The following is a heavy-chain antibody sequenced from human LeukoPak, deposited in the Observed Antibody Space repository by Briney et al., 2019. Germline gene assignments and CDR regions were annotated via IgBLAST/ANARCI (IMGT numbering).Heavy chain of an antibody. CDR3: ARFQYYDILTGYYGAFDI. CDR1: GYTFTSYG. Sequence: GASVKVSCKASGYTFTSYGISWVRQAPGQGLEWMGWISAYNGNTNYAQKLQGRVTMTTDTSTSTAYMELRSLRSDDTAVYCCARFQYYDILTGYYGAFDIWGQGTMVTVSS. J-gene: IGHJ3*02. D-gene: IGHD3-9*01. V-gene: IGHV1-18*01. CDR2: ISAYNGNT.